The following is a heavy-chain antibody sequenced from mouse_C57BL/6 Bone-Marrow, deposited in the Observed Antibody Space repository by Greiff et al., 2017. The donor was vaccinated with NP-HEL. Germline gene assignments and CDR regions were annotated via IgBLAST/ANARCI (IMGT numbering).Heavy chain of an antibody. Sequence: VQRVESGAELVKPGASVKLSCKASGYTFTEYTIHWVKQRSGQGLEWIGWFYPGSGSIKYNEKFKDKATLTADKSSSTVYMELSRLTSEDSAVYFCARHEIYSNYHWYAMDYWGQGTSVTVSS. D-gene: IGHD2-5*01. CDR1: GYTFTEYT. CDR3: ARHEIYSNYHWYAMDY. CDR2: FYPGSGSI. V-gene: IGHV1-62-2*01. J-gene: IGHJ4*01.